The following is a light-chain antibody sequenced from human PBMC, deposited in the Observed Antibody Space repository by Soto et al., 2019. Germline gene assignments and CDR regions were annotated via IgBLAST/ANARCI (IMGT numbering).Light chain of an antibody. CDR1: QSIGGL. CDR2: AAS. CDR3: QQSYSTPLT. J-gene: IGKJ4*01. Sequence: DIQMTQPPSSLSVSLGYIFTITFRASQSIGGLLNWYQQKLGKAPKLLIYAASSLQSGVPSRFSGSGSGTDFTLTISCLQPEDFATCYCQQSYSTPLTFGGGTMVDVK. V-gene: IGKV1-39*01.